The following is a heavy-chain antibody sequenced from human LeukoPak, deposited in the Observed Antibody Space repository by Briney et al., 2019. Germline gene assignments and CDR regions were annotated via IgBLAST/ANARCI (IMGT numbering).Heavy chain of an antibody. V-gene: IGHV1-2*02. CDR3: ARISSGSYYYAMDA. CDR1: GYTFTGYY. Sequence: GASVKVSCKAPGYTFTGYYVHWVRQAPGQDLEWMGWINPNSGGTNYAQRFQGRVTMTRDTSISTAYMELYSLRSDDTAVYYCARISSGSYYYAMDAWGQGTTVTVSS. CDR2: INPNSGGT. J-gene: IGHJ6*02. D-gene: IGHD6-19*01.